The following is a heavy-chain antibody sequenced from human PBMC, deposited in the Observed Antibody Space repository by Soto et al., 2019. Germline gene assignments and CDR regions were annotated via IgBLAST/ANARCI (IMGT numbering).Heavy chain of an antibody. CDR3: ARRGKIVIKSYFYYHGVDV. CDR2: INHRGGT. Sequence: QVQLQQWGTGLLKHSETLSLTCGVYDGSFSGYYWGWIRQSPGRGLEWIGEINHRGGTHYNPSFKSRVSISVDTSKTQFSLNLTTVTAADTAVYYCARRGKIVIKSYFYYHGVDVWGPGTTVIVSS. V-gene: IGHV4-34*01. J-gene: IGHJ6*02. CDR1: DGSFSGYY. D-gene: IGHD1-26*01.